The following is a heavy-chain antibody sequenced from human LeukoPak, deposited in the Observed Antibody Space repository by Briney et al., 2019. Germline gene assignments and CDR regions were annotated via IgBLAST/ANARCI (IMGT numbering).Heavy chain of an antibody. D-gene: IGHD3-10*01. J-gene: IGHJ5*02. Sequence: GGSLRLSCAASGFTFSSYGMSWVRQAPGKGLEWVSAISGSGGSTYYADSVKGRFTISRDNSKNTLYLQMNSLRAEDTAVYYCAKDINYYGSGSYYKTWGQGTLVTVSS. CDR1: GFTFSSYG. CDR3: AKDINYYGSGSYYKT. CDR2: ISGSGGST. V-gene: IGHV3-23*01.